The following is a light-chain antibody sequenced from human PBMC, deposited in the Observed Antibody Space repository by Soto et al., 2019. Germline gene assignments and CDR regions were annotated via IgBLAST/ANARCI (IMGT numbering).Light chain of an antibody. V-gene: IGKV3D-15*01. J-gene: IGKJ1*01. Sequence: EILMTQSPATLSVSPGEGAILSCRASQSISINLAWYQQKPGQAPRLLIYTASSRAPGVPNRISGSGSGTEFTLTISSLQAEDVAVYYCQQYYSTPRTFGQGTKVDIK. CDR2: TAS. CDR3: QQYYSTPRT. CDR1: QSISIN.